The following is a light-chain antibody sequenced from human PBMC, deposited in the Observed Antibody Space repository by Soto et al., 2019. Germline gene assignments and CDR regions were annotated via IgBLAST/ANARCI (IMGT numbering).Light chain of an antibody. J-gene: IGKJ1*01. CDR3: QKLNAYPPWT. CDR2: GAS. Sequence: HLTQSPSSLSASVGDRVTITCRASQGISSNLAWYQQKPGRAPKLLIFGASTLQSGVPSRFSGSGSGTDFTLTISSLQPEDFATYFCQKLNAYPPWTFGQGTKVDI. CDR1: QGISSN. V-gene: IGKV1-9*01.